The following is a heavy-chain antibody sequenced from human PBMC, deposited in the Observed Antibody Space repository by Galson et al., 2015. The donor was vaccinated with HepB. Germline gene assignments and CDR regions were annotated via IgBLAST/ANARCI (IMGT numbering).Heavy chain of an antibody. J-gene: IGHJ4*02. CDR3: ARHSITIFGVVIPVLSRVDY. CDR1: GGSISSSSYY. CDR2: IYYSGST. Sequence: SETLSLTCTVSGGSISSSSYYWGWIRQPPGKGLEWIGSIYYSGSTYYNPSLKSRVTISVDTSKNQFSLKLSSVTAADTAVYYCARHSITIFGVVIPVLSRVDYWGQGTLVTVSS. D-gene: IGHD3-3*01. V-gene: IGHV4-39*01.